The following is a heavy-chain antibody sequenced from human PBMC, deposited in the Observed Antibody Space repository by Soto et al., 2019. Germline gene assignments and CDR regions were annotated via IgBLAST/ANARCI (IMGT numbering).Heavy chain of an antibody. CDR1: GFTFSDYY. CDR2: ISSSSSYT. V-gene: IGHV3-11*06. D-gene: IGHD3-16*01. J-gene: IGHJ5*02. Sequence: GGSLRLSCAASGFTFSDYYMSWIRQAPGKGLEWVSYISSSSSYTNYADSVKGRFTISRDNAKNSLYLQMNSLRAEDTAVYYCARASAPHRPTSGWFDPWGQGTLVTVSS. CDR3: ARASAPHRPTSGWFDP.